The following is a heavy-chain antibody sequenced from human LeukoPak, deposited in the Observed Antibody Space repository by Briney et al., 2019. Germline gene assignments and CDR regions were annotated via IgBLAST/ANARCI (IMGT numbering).Heavy chain of an antibody. Sequence: ASVTVSCKASGYTFTSYGISWVRQAPGQGLEWMGWISAYNGNTNYAQKLQGRVTMTTDTSTSTAYMELRSLRSEDTAVYYCATEGYCSGGSCRYYFDYWGQGTLVTVSS. CDR1: GYTFTSYG. CDR2: ISAYNGNT. D-gene: IGHD2-15*01. V-gene: IGHV1-18*01. J-gene: IGHJ4*02. CDR3: ATEGYCSGGSCRYYFDY.